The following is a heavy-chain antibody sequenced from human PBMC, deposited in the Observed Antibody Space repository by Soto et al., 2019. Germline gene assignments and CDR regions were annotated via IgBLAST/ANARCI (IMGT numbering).Heavy chain of an antibody. D-gene: IGHD5-12*01. V-gene: IGHV4-59*01. CDR1: GGSISSYY. Sequence: QVQLQESGPGLVKPSETLSLTCTVSGGSISSYYWSWIRQPPGKGLEWIGYIYYSGSTNYNPSLTGRVTISVDTSKNHFSLKLSSVTAADTAVYYCARRGYSGYDRFHYGMDVWGQGTTVTVSS. J-gene: IGHJ6*02. CDR3: ARRGYSGYDRFHYGMDV. CDR2: IYYSGST.